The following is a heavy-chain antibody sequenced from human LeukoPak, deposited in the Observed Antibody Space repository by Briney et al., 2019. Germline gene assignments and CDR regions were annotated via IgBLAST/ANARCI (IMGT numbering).Heavy chain of an antibody. CDR2: IYYSGST. CDR1: GGSISSYY. CDR3: ARVPIDAFDI. Sequence: KPSETLSLTCTVSGGSISSYYWSWIRQPPGKGLEWIGYIYYSGSTNYNPSLRSRVTISVDTSKNQFSLKLSSVTAADTAVYYCARVPIDAFDIWGQGTMVTVSS. V-gene: IGHV4-59*01. J-gene: IGHJ3*02.